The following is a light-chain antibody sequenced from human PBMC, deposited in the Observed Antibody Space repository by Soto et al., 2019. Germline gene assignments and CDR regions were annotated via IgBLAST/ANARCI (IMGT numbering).Light chain of an antibody. CDR2: EVS. Sequence: QSALTQPASVSGSPGQSITISCTGTSSDVGVYNYVSWYQHYPGKAPKLIIYEVSNRPSGVSNRFSGSKSGNTASLTISGLQAEDEAVYFCCSYAATYVYVFGTGTKLTVL. CDR1: SSDVGVYNY. J-gene: IGLJ1*01. V-gene: IGLV2-14*01. CDR3: CSYAATYVYV.